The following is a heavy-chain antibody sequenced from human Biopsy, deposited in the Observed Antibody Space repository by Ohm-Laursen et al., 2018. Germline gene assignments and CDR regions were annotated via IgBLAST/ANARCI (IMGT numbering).Heavy chain of an antibody. CDR1: GFNFSTYA. J-gene: IGHJ4*01. D-gene: IGHD2-2*02. CDR2: IDVLDYNT. CDR3: VRGWGGYNFDS. Sequence: SLRLSCTASGFNFSTYAMSWVRQAPGKGLEWVSHIDVLDYNTYYVDSVRGRFTISRDNSKEMVYLQINSLRADDTAVYYCVRGWGGYNFDSWGPGTLVTVSS. V-gene: IGHV3-23*01.